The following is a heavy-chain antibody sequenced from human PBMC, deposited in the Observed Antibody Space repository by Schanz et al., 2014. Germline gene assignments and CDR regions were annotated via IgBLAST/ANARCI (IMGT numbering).Heavy chain of an antibody. CDR1: GFTFSTYA. CDR2: LTGSGGGT. Sequence: EVKLLESGGHLVQPGGSLRLSCVASGFTFSTYAMSWVRQAPGKGPEWVSSLTGSGGGTYYADSVRGRFAISRDNSKNTLYLERNRLRAENAAVYCGAKAKSGAHGAFDIWGQGTMVTVSS. D-gene: IGHD3-10*01. V-gene: IGHV3-23*01. J-gene: IGHJ3*02. CDR3: AKAKSGAHGAFDI.